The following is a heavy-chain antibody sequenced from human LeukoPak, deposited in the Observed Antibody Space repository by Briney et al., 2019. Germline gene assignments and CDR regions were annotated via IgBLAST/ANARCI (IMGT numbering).Heavy chain of an antibody. Sequence: SETLSLTCTVSGGSISSYHWSWLRQPPGKGLGWIGYIYYSGSTNYNPSLKSRVTISVDTSKNQFSLKLSSVTAADTAVDYCASIAVAGTFADYWGQGTLVTVSS. CDR2: IYYSGST. CDR3: ASIAVAGTFADY. CDR1: GGSISSYH. V-gene: IGHV4-59*01. J-gene: IGHJ4*02. D-gene: IGHD6-19*01.